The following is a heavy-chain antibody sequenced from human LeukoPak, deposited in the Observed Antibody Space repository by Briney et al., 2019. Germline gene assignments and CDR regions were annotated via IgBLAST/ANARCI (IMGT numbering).Heavy chain of an antibody. J-gene: IGHJ3*02. CDR3: ARDLNRLYYDILTGYYEGDAFDI. D-gene: IGHD3-9*01. CDR1: GYTFTSYY. Sequence: RASVKVSCKASGYTFTSYYMHWVRQAPGQGLEWMGIINPSGGSTSYAQKFQGRVTMTRDTSTSTVYMELSSLRSEDTAVYYCARDLNRLYYDILTGYYEGDAFDIWGQGTMVTVSS. V-gene: IGHV1-46*01. CDR2: INPSGGST.